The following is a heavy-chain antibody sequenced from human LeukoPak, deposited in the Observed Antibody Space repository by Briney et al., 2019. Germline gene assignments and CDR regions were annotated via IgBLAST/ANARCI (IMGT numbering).Heavy chain of an antibody. CDR3: ARGPVQWLTN. CDR1: GFSFSSYE. CDR2: ISSSGSTI. D-gene: IGHD6-19*01. J-gene: IGHJ4*02. V-gene: IGHV3-48*03. Sequence: PGGSLRLSCAASGFSFSSYEMNWVRQAPGKGLEWVSYISSSGSTIKYADSVKGRVTTSRDNAKNSLYLQMDSLRVEDTAVYYCARGPVQWLTNWGQGTLVTVSS.